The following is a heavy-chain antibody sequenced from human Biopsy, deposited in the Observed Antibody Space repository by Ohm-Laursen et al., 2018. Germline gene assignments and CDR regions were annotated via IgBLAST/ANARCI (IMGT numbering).Heavy chain of an antibody. CDR2: ISPSGATT. D-gene: IGHD5-24*01. CDR3: ARAGVGSDGTDSYYYGMDV. V-gene: IGHV1-46*01. J-gene: IGHJ6*02. CDR1: GNTFATYH. Sequence: ASVKASRQASGNTFATYHTHWVRQAPGHGLEWMGVISPSGATTSFSQKFQGRITLTGDTSTGAVYMYLNSLGSEDTAVYYCARAGVGSDGTDSYYYGMDVWGPGTTVTVSS.